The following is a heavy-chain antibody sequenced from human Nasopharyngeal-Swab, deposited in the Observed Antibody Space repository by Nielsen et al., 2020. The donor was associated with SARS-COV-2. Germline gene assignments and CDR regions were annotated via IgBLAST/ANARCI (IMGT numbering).Heavy chain of an antibody. CDR2: ISPSGGSR. CDR3: ARDRPTGTTGSMDV. Sequence: ASVKVSCKASGYTFTSYYMQWVRQAPAQGLEWMGIISPSGGSRSYAQKFQGRDTMTSDTSTITVYMELSSLRSEDTAVYYCARDRPTGTTGSMDVWGQGTTVTVSS. J-gene: IGHJ6*02. D-gene: IGHD1-7*01. V-gene: IGHV1-46*01. CDR1: GYTFTSYY.